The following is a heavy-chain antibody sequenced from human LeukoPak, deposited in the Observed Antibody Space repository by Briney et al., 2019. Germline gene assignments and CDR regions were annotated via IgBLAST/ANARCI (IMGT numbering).Heavy chain of an antibody. V-gene: IGHV1-69*13. CDR1: GGTFSSYA. CDR2: IIPIFGTA. J-gene: IGHJ4*02. CDR3: ASYLYYYDSSGYYKLDY. Sequence: PSVKVSCKASGGTFSSYAISWVRQAPGQGLEWMGVIIPIFGTANYAQKFQGRVTITADESTSTAYMELSSLRSEDTAVYYCASYLYYYDSSGYYKLDYWGQGTLVTVSS. D-gene: IGHD3-22*01.